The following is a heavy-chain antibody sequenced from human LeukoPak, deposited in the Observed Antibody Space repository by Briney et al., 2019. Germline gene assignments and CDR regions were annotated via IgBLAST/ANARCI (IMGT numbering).Heavy chain of an antibody. V-gene: IGHV4-61*01. CDR2: IYYSGST. CDR3: AKIPVRSGSYFQH. CDR1: GGSVSSGSYY. D-gene: IGHD1-26*01. Sequence: PSETLSLTCTVSGGSVSSGSYYWSWIRQPPGKGLEWIVYIYYSGSTNYNPSLKSRVTISVDTSKNQFTLKLSSVTAADTAVYYCAKIPVRSGSYFQHWGQGTLVSVSS. J-gene: IGHJ1*01.